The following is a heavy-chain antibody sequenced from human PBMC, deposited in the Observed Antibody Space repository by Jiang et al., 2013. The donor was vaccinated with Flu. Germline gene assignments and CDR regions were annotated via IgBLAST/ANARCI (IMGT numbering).Heavy chain of an antibody. CDR1: GFTFSSYA. CDR3: AKVYSSGWYEYYFDY. Sequence: RLSCAASGFTFSSYAMSWVRQAPGKGLEWVSAISGSGGSTYYADSVKGRFTISRDNSKNTLYLQMNSLRAEDTAVYYCAKVYSSGWYEYYFDYWGQGTLVTVSS. J-gene: IGHJ4*02. D-gene: IGHD6-19*01. CDR2: ISGSGGST. V-gene: IGHV3-23*01.